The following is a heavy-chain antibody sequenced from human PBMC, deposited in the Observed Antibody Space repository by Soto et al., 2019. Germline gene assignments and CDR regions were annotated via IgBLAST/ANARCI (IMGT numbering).Heavy chain of an antibody. Sequence: QVQLVESGGGVVQPGRSLRLSCAASGFTFSSYGMHWVRQAPGKGLEWVAVISYDGSNKYYADSVKGRFTISRDNSKNTLYLQMNSLRAEDTAVYYCAKGYGWSWGQGTLVTFSS. CDR2: ISYDGSNK. J-gene: IGHJ5*02. CDR3: AKGYGWS. D-gene: IGHD1-20*01. CDR1: GFTFSSYG. V-gene: IGHV3-30*18.